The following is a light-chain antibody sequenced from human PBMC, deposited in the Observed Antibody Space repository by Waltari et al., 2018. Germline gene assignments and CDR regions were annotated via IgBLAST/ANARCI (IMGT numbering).Light chain of an antibody. J-gene: IGKJ2*01. CDR2: AAS. V-gene: IGKV1-39*01. CDR1: QSVSRY. Sequence: DIQMTQSPSSLSASVGDRGTMTCRASQSVSRYLSWYQQKPGQAPKLLIFAASVLESEVPSRFSGSGSGTDFTLTINGLQPEDFATYYCQQSSSTLMYTFGQGTKVEI. CDR3: QQSSSTLMYT.